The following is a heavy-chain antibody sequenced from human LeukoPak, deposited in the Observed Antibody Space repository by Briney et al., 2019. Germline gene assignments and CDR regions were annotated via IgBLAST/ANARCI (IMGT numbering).Heavy chain of an antibody. CDR1: GYTLTTYD. V-gene: IGHV1-18*01. CDR3: ARDGTMALFDY. CDR2: ISTYNGNT. Sequence: ASVKVSCKASGYTLTTYDINWVRQAPGQGLEWMGWISTYNGNTNYAQKFQGRVTMTRDTSTSTVYMELSSLRSEDTAVYYCARDGTMALFDYWGQGTLVTVSS. D-gene: IGHD3-10*01. J-gene: IGHJ4*02.